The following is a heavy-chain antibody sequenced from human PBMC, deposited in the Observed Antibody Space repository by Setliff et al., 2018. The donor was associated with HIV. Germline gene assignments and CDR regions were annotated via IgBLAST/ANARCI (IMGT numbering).Heavy chain of an antibody. CDR1: ADTFSSYA. J-gene: IGHJ3*02. Sequence: ASVKVSCKASADTFSSYAISWVRQAPGQGLEWMGGIIPIFGTANYAQKFQGRVTITADESTSIAYMELSSLRFDDTAVYYCARDGGYSVHQWFGDAFDIWGQGTMVT. D-gene: IGHD5-12*01. CDR2: IIPIFGTA. V-gene: IGHV1-69*13. CDR3: ARDGGYSVHQWFGDAFDI.